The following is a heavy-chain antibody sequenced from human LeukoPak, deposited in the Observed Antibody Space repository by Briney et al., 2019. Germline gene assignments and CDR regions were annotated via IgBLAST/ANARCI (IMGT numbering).Heavy chain of an antibody. CDR3: AKDVGWFGEHAFDI. CDR2: ISYDGSNK. Sequence: GGSLRLSCVASGFTFSSYGMHWVRQAPGKGLEWVAVISYDGSNKYYADSVKGRFTISRDNSKNTLYLQMNSLRAEDTAVYYCAKDVGWFGEHAFDIWGQGTMVTVSS. CDR1: GFTFSSYG. D-gene: IGHD3-10*01. J-gene: IGHJ3*02. V-gene: IGHV3-30*18.